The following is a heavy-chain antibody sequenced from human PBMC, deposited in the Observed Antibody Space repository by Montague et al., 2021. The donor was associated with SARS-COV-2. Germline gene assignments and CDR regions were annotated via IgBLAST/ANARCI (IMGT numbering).Heavy chain of an antibody. J-gene: IGHJ6*02. CDR2: IYYSGST. D-gene: IGHD2-15*01. Sequence: TLSLTCSVSSGSINSGGFYWSWIRQPPGQGLVWIGYIYYSGSTYYNPSLESRLTISVDTSKNPFSLNLSSVTAADTAVYYCARSVRGYCDDDSCLARYYYGLDVWGQGTTVTVSS. CDR3: ARSVRGYCDDDSCLARYYYGLDV. V-gene: IGHV4-31*03. CDR1: SGSINSGGFY.